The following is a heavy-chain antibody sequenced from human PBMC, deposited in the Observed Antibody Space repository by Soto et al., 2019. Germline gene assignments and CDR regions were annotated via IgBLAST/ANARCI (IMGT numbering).Heavy chain of an antibody. CDR2: IYYSGST. Sequence: PSETLSLTCTVSGGSISSGGYYWSWFRQHPGKGLEWIGYIYYSGSTYYNPSLKSRVTISVDTSKNQFSLKLSSVTAADTAVYYCSRVTSNYQYYGMDVWGEGNTVTVYS. J-gene: IGHJ6*04. V-gene: IGHV4-31*03. CDR1: GGSISSGGYY. CDR3: SRVTSNYQYYGMDV. D-gene: IGHD4-17*01.